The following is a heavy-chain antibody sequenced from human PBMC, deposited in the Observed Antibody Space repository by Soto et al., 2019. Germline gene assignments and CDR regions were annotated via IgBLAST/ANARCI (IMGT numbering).Heavy chain of an antibody. D-gene: IGHD3-22*01. Sequence: GGSLRLSCAASGFTFSSYSMNWVRQAPGKGLEWVSYISSSSNTIYYADSVKGRFTISRDNAKNTLYLQMNSLRDEVMFFYYCAKVRFYYDSSGYYVYGGAPYFDYWGQGTLVTVSS. J-gene: IGHJ4*02. CDR2: ISSSSNTI. V-gene: IGHV3-48*02. CDR1: GFTFSSYS. CDR3: AKVRFYYDSSGYYVYGGAPYFDY.